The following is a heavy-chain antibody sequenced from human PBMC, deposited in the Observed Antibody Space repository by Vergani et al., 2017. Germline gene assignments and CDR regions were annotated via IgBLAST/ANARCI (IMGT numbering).Heavy chain of an antibody. CDR1: GGTFSSYT. V-gene: IGHV1-69*02. CDR3: ASQVAVAGFEYYFDY. CDR2: IIPILGIA. J-gene: IGHJ4*02. Sequence: QVQLVQSGAEVKKPGSSVKVSCKASGGTFSSYTISWVRQAPGQGLEWVGRIIPILGIANYAQKFQGRVTITADKSTSTAYMELSSLRSEDTAVYYCASQVAVAGFEYYFDYWGQGTLVTVSS. D-gene: IGHD6-19*01.